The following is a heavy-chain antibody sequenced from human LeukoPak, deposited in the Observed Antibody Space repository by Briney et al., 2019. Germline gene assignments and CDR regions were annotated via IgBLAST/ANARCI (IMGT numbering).Heavy chain of an antibody. CDR2: IYHSGST. D-gene: IGHD4-17*01. Sequence: PSGTLSLTCAVSGGSISSSNWWSWVRQPPGKGLEWIGEIYHSGSTNYNPSLKSRVTISVDKSKNQFSLKLSSVTAADTAVYYCARLRDNYGDYVRWFDPWGQGTLVTVSS. V-gene: IGHV4-4*02. CDR1: GGSISSSNW. J-gene: IGHJ5*02. CDR3: ARLRDNYGDYVRWFDP.